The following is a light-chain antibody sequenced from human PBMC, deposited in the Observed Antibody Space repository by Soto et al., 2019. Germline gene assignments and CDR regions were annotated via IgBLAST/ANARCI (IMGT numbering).Light chain of an antibody. CDR1: QSLVYSDGNTY. Sequence: DVVMTQSPLSLPVTLGQPASISCRSSQSLVYSDGNTYLNWFQQRPGQSPRRLIYKVSYRDSGVPDRVSGSGSGTDFTLKISRVEAEDVGHYYCMQTTHWPVTFGGGTKVEIK. J-gene: IGKJ4*01. CDR2: KVS. V-gene: IGKV2-30*01. CDR3: MQTTHWPVT.